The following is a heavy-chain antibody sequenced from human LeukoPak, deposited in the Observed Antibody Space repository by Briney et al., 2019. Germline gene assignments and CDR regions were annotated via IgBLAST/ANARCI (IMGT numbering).Heavy chain of an antibody. V-gene: IGHV4-4*02. CDR1: GGSISSSNW. Sequence: SGTLSLTCAVSGGSISSSNWWSRVRQPPGKGLEWIGEIYHSGSTNYNPSLKSRVTISVDKSKNQFSLKLSSVTAADTAVYYCARGYCSSTSCDWFDPWGQGTLVTVSS. J-gene: IGHJ5*02. CDR3: ARGYCSSTSCDWFDP. D-gene: IGHD2-2*01. CDR2: IYHSGST.